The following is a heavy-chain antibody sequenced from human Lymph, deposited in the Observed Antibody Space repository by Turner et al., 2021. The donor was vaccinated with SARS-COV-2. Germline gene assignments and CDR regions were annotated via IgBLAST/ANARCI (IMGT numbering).Heavy chain of an antibody. V-gene: IGHV4-39*01. J-gene: IGHJ4*02. CDR2: IYYSGSN. CDR1: GGSISSSSHY. D-gene: IGHD3-10*01. Sequence: QLQLQESGPGLVKPSETLSLTCTVSGGSISSSSHYWGWIRQPPGRGLEWIGQIYYSGSNYDNPSIKSRVTISVDTSKNQFSLKLSSVTAADTAVYYCARLVRRAEYYFDYWGQGTLVTVSS. CDR3: ARLVRRAEYYFDY.